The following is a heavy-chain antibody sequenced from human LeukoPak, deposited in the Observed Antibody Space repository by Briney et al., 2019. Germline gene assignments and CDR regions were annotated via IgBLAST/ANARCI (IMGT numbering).Heavy chain of an antibody. CDR2: IYYSGST. D-gene: IGHD5-18*01. V-gene: IGHV4-59*08. CDR3: ARLRVDQMVNY. Sequence: SETLSLTCTVSGGSISSYYWSWIRQPPGKGLEWIGYIYYSGSTNYNPSLKSRVTISVDTSKNQFSLKLSSVTAADTAVYYCARLRVDQMVNYWGQGTLVTVSS. J-gene: IGHJ4*02. CDR1: GGSISSYY.